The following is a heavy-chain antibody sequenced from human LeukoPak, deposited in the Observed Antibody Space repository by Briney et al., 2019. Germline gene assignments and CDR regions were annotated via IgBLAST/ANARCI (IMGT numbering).Heavy chain of an antibody. CDR2: ISYDGSNK. V-gene: IGHV3-30*18. D-gene: IGHD2/OR15-2a*01. J-gene: IGHJ4*02. Sequence: PGGSLRLSCAASGFTFSSYAMSWVRQAPGKGLEWVAVISYDGSNKYYADSVKGRFTISRDNSKYTLYLQMNSLRAEDTAVYYCAKDYLYLFDYWGQGTLVTVSS. CDR3: AKDYLYLFDY. CDR1: GFTFSSYA.